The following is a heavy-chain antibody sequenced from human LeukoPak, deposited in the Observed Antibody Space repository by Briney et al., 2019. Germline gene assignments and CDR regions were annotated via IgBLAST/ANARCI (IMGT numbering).Heavy chain of an antibody. CDR1: GFTVSSNY. Sequence: GGSLRLSCAASGFTVSSNYMSWVRQAPGKGLGWVSVIYSGGSTYYADSVKGRFTISRDNSKNTLYLQMNSLRAEDTAVYYCARAESYGDPFDYWGQGTLVTVSS. CDR3: ARAESYGDPFDY. D-gene: IGHD4-17*01. V-gene: IGHV3-53*01. CDR2: IYSGGST. J-gene: IGHJ4*02.